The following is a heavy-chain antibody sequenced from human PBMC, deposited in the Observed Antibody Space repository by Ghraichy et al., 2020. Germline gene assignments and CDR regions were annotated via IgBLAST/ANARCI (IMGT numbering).Heavy chain of an antibody. V-gene: IGHV3-23*01. CDR2: ISGSGGST. CDR1: GFTFSSYA. D-gene: IGHD6-19*01. J-gene: IGHJ6*02. CDR3: AKATTGIAVGSYGMDV. Sequence: GGSLRLSCAASGFTFSSYAMSWVRQAPGKGLEWVSAISGSGGSTYYADSVKGRFTISRDNSKNTLYLQMNSLRAEDTAVYYCAKATTGIAVGSYGMDVWGQGTTVTVSS.